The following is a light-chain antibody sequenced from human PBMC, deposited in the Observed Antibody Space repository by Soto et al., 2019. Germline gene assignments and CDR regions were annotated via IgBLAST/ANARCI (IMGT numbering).Light chain of an antibody. J-gene: IGLJ3*02. Sequence: QTVVTQEPSFSVSPGGTVTLTCGLSSGPVFTSSYPNWYQQTPGQAPRTLIFNTNTRSSGVPDRFSGSILGDKAALTITGAQADDESDYYCLLYLGGGIWVFGGGTKLTVL. CDR1: SGPVFTSSY. V-gene: IGLV8-61*01. CDR2: NTN. CDR3: LLYLGGGIWV.